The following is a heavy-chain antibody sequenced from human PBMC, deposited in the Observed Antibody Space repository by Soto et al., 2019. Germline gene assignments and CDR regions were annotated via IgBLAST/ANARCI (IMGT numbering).Heavy chain of an antibody. J-gene: IGHJ6*02. CDR1: GFTFSSYA. D-gene: IGHD6-19*01. CDR2: ISGSGGST. CDR3: AKVLPYSSGWSALGHSYYYYGMDV. Sequence: EVQLLESGGGLVQPGGSLRLSCAASGFTFSSYAMSWVRQAPGKGLEWVSAISGSGGSTYYADSVKGRFTISRDNSKNTLYLQMNSLRAEDTAVYYCAKVLPYSSGWSALGHSYYYYGMDVWGQGTTVTVSS. V-gene: IGHV3-23*01.